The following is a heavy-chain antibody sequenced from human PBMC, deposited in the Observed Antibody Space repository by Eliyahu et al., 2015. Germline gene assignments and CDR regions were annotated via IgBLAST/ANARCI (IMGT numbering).Heavy chain of an antibody. V-gene: IGHV3-33*01. J-gene: IGHJ4*02. CDR2: XWYDGSNK. D-gene: IGHD3-10*01. Sequence: QVQLVESGGGVVQPXRSLRLXCAASGXTXXXYGMXWVRQAPGKGLEWVAVXWYDGSNKYYADSVKDRFTISRDNSKNTLYLQMNSLRAEDTAVYYCARGGRITMVRGVLLDYWGQGTLVTVSS. CDR1: GXTXXXYG. CDR3: ARGGRITMVRGVLLDY.